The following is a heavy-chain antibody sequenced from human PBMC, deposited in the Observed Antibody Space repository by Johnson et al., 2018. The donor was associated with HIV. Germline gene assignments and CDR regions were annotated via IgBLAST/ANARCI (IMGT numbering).Heavy chain of an antibody. CDR3: ARGEGRGAFEI. CDR2: IRYDGSNK. V-gene: IGHV3-30*02. Sequence: QVQLVESGGGVVQPGGSLRLSCAASGFTFSSYGLHWVRQAPGKGLEWVAFIRYDGSNKYYAASVKGRFTISSYNSKHTLYLQMNRLRAEDTAVDFGARGEGRGAFEIWCQGTMVTVSS. CDR1: GFTFSSYG. D-gene: IGHD3-10*01. J-gene: IGHJ3*02.